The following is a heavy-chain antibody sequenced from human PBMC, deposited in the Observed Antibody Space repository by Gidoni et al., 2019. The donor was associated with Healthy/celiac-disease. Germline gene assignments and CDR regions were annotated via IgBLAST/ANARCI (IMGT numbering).Heavy chain of an antibody. V-gene: IGHV3-7*01. CDR1: GFTFSRYW. CDR3: ARDHSSSWFDDYFDY. D-gene: IGHD6-13*01. J-gene: IGHJ4*02. CDR2: IKQDGSEK. Sequence: EVQLVVSGGGLVQPGGSLRLSCAASGFTFSRYWMSWVRQAPGQGLEWVANIKQDGSEKYYVDSVKGRFTISRDNAKNSLYLQMNSLRAEDTAVYYCARDHSSSWFDDYFDYWGQGTLVTVSS.